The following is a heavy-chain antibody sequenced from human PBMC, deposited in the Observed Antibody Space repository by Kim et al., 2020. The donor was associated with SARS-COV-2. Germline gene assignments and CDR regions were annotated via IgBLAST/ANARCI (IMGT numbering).Heavy chain of an antibody. V-gene: IGHV3-23*01. J-gene: IGHJ4*02. D-gene: IGHD3-10*01. Sequence: GGSLRLSCAASGFTFSSYAMSWVRQAPGKGLEWVSAISGSGGSTYYADSVKGRFTISRDNSKNTLYLQMNSLRAEDTAVYYCAKKQLLWFGELLDYWGQGTLVTVSS. CDR2: ISGSGGST. CDR3: AKKQLLWFGELLDY. CDR1: GFTFSSYA.